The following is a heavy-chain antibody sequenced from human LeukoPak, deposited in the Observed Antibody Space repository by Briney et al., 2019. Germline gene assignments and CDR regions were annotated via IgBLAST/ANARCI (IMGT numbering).Heavy chain of an antibody. CDR2: VNRDGSET. V-gene: IGHV3-7*03. Sequence: GGPLRLSCAASGFALSSHWMTWVRQVPGRGPEWVANVNRDGSETYYLDSVKGRFTISKDNAKNSLYLQMNSLRAEDTALYHCARNNGMDVWGQGTTVIVSS. J-gene: IGHJ6*02. CDR1: GFALSSHW. CDR3: ARNNGMDV.